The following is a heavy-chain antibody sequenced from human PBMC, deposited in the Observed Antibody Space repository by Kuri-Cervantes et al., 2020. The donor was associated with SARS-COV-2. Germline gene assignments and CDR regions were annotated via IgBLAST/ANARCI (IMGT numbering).Heavy chain of an antibody. Sequence: SQTLSLTCAVFGGSFSGYYWSWIRQSPGKGLEWIGKINHSGSTNYNPSLSSRVTISVDMSKNQFSLRLSSVTAADTAMYYCARGREGVVPDTILGLGYFLYFSMDVWGKGTSVTVSS. V-gene: IGHV4-34*01. CDR1: GGSFSGYY. CDR3: ARGREGVVPDTILGLGYFLYFSMDV. CDR2: INHSGST. J-gene: IGHJ6*03. D-gene: IGHD2-2*01.